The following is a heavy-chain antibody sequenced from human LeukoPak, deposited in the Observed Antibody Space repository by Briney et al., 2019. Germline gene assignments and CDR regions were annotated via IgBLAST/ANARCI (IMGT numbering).Heavy chain of an antibody. D-gene: IGHD3-3*01. V-gene: IGHV3-15*01. CDR1: GINFSNAW. J-gene: IGHJ4*02. CDR3: STGGGVLRFL. CDR2: IKSKKDGEIT. Sequence: PGGSLRLSCAASGINFSNAWLTWVRQAPGKGLEWVGRIKSKKDGEITDYAAPVKGRFTISRDDSKDTLYLQMNSLKTEDAAVCYCSTGGGVLRFLGGQGTLVTVSS.